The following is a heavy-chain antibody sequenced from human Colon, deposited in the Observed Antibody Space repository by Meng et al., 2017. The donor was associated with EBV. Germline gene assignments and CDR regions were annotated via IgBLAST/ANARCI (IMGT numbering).Heavy chain of an antibody. J-gene: IGHJ6*02. CDR1: GDSIRRRGDY. D-gene: IGHD3-16*01. V-gene: IGHV4-39*02. Sequence: QLQLQQSGPGLVKPSETLSLTCSVSGDSIRRRGDYWGWIRQTPGKGLEWIGCMHYSGSTYNNPSLQSRVTMSVDTSNNSFSLTMRSLTAADTGVYYCARLQGDLGSAGMDVWGQGTTVTVSS. CDR3: ARLQGDLGSAGMDV. CDR2: MHYSGST.